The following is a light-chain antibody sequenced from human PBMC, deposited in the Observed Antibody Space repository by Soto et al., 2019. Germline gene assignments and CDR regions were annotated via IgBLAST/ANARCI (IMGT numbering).Light chain of an antibody. CDR1: QSVASN. CDR2: GAS. J-gene: IGKJ2*01. Sequence: EIVMTQSPASLSVSPGAGATLSCWASQSVASNGAGYQQKPGQGPRLLIHGASTRAAGVPARFSGSGSGTDFTLTISSLQSEDFAVYFCQQYHNWPPQYTFGQGTKLQIK. V-gene: IGKV3-15*01. CDR3: QQYHNWPPQYT.